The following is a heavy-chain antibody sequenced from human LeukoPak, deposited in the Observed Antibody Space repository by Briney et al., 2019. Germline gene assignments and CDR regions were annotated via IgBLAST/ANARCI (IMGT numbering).Heavy chain of an antibody. CDR2: INHSGST. V-gene: IGHV4-34*01. D-gene: IGHD6-13*01. Sequence: PSETLSLTCAVYGGSFSGYYWSWIRQPPGKGLGWIGEINHSGSTNYDPSLKSRVTISVDTSKNQFSLKLSSVTAADTAVYYCARGGGSSSYRFDPWGQGTLVTVSS. CDR1: GGSFSGYY. CDR3: ARGGGSSSYRFDP. J-gene: IGHJ5*02.